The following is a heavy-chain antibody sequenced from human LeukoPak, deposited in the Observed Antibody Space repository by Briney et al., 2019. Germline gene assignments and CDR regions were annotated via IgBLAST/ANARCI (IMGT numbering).Heavy chain of an antibody. CDR1: GYTFTSYY. CDR2: INPSGGST. J-gene: IGHJ5*02. Sequence: ASVKVSCKASGYTFTSYYMHWVRQAPGQGLEWMGIINPSGGSTSYAQKFQGRVTMTRDTSTSTVYMELSSLRSEDTAVYYCASYLGYCSSTSCSGKNWFDPWGQGTLVTVSS. CDR3: ASYLGYCSSTSCSGKNWFDP. V-gene: IGHV1-46*01. D-gene: IGHD2-2*01.